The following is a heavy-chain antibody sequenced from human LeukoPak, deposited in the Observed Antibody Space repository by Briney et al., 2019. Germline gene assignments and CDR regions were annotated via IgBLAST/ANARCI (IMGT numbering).Heavy chain of an antibody. CDR3: ARGFYGDYDYVWQSYRHDAFDI. J-gene: IGHJ3*02. CDR1: GYSITSGYY. CDR2: MYYSRST. V-gene: IGHV4-38-2*02. D-gene: IGHD3-16*02. Sequence: SETLSLTCTVSGYSITSGYYWGWIRLAPGRGLEWIGSMYYSRSTFYNPSLKSRFSISVDTSKNQFSLQLNSVTAADTAIYYCARGFYGDYDYVWQSYRHDAFDIWGQVTMVTVSS.